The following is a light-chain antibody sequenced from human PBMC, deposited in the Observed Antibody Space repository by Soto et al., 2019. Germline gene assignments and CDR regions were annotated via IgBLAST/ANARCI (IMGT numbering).Light chain of an antibody. CDR1: QGISSH. CDR2: GTS. J-gene: IGKJ5*01. CDR3: QQYNNWPIT. V-gene: IGKV3-15*01. Sequence: EIVLTQSPGTLSLSPLEIATLSFMAGQGISSHLAWYQQKPGQAPRLLMYGTSTRATDIPARFSGSGSGTEFTLTISSLQSGDFAVYYCQQYNNWPITFGQGTRLEIK.